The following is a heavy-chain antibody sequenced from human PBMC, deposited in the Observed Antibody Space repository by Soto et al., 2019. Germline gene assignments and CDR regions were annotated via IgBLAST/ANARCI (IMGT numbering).Heavy chain of an antibody. J-gene: IGHJ5*02. CDR1: GFTFSSYA. D-gene: IGHD2-21*01. Sequence: QVQLVESGGGVVQPGRSLRLSCAASGFTFSSYAMHWVRQAPGKGLEWVAVISYDGSNKYYADSVKGRFTISRDNSKNTLYLQMNSLRAEDTAVHYCARGRNSFDPWGQGTLVTVSS. V-gene: IGHV3-30-3*01. CDR2: ISYDGSNK. CDR3: ARGRNSFDP.